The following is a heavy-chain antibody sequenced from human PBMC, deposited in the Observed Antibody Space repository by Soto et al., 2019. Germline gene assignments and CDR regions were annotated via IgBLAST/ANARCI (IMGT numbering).Heavy chain of an antibody. D-gene: IGHD6-19*01. Sequence: SETLSLTCAVYGGSFSGYYWSWIRQPPGKGLEWIGEINHSGSTNYNPSLKSRVTISVDTSKNQFSLKLSPVTAADTAVYYCARGMAVAGHYFDSWGRGTLVTVSS. CDR2: INHSGST. V-gene: IGHV4-34*01. J-gene: IGHJ4*02. CDR1: GGSFSGYY. CDR3: ARGMAVAGHYFDS.